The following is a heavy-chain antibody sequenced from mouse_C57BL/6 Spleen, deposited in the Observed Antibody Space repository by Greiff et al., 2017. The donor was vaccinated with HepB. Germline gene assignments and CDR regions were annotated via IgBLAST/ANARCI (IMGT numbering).Heavy chain of an antibody. Sequence: QVQLQQPGAELVMPGASVKLSCKASGYTFTSYWMHWVKQRPGQGLEWIGEIDPSDSFTNYNQKFKGKSTLTVDKSSSTAYMQLSSLTSEDSAVYYCARSGSMFACWGQGTLVTVSA. V-gene: IGHV1-69*01. D-gene: IGHD1-1*01. J-gene: IGHJ3*01. CDR1: GYTFTSYW. CDR3: ARSGSMFAC. CDR2: IDPSDSFT.